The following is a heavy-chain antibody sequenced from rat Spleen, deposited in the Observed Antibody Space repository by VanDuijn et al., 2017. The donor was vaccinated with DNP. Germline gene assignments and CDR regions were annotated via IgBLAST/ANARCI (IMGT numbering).Heavy chain of an antibody. J-gene: IGHJ2*01. CDR3: ARWLPGYKNYFDY. CDR1: GYSITSNY. V-gene: IGHV3-1*01. Sequence: EVQLQESGPGLVKPSQSLSLTCSVTGYSITSNYWAWIRKFPGNKMEWMGYISYSGSTSYNPSLKSRITNTRDTSKNQFFLKLNSVTTEETATYYCARWLPGYKNYFDYWGQGVMVTVSS. D-gene: IGHD1-4*01. CDR2: ISYSGST.